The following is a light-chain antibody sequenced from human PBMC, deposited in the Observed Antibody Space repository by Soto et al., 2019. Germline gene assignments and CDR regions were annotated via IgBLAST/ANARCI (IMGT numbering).Light chain of an antibody. CDR3: QQYDTWT. CDR2: GAS. CDR1: QSISRPY. J-gene: IGKJ1*01. V-gene: IGKV3-20*01. Sequence: EIALKQSPGTLSLSPGERAPLSCRASQSISRPYLAWYQQKPGQAPRLLLDGASNRATGIPDRFSGSGSGTDFTLTISRLEPEDFAVYYCQQYDTWTFGQGTKVDI.